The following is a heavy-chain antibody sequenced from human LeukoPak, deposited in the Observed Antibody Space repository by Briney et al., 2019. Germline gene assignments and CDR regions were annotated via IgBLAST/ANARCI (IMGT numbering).Heavy chain of an antibody. CDR1: GGSISSYY. V-gene: IGHV4-59*08. J-gene: IGHJ4*02. CDR3: ASRRTGGNSIFDY. CDR2: IYYSGST. D-gene: IGHD4-23*01. Sequence: SEALSLTCTVSGGSISSYYWSWIRQPPGKGLEWIGYIYYSGSTNYNPSLKSRVTISVDMSKNQFSLKLSSVTAADTAVYYCASRRTGGNSIFDYWGQGTLVTVSS.